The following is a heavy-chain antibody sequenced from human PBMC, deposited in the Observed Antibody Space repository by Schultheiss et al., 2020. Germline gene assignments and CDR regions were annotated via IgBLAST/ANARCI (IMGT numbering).Heavy chain of an antibody. Sequence: GASLKISCAASGFTFSSYGMHWVRQAPGKGLEWVAVISYDGSNKYYADSVKGRFTISRDNSKNTLYLQMNSLRAEDTAVYYCAKEGTGYSSGWYLSWGQGTLVTVSS. D-gene: IGHD6-19*01. CDR2: ISYDGSNK. V-gene: IGHV3-30*18. J-gene: IGHJ5*02. CDR1: GFTFSSYG. CDR3: AKEGTGYSSGWYLS.